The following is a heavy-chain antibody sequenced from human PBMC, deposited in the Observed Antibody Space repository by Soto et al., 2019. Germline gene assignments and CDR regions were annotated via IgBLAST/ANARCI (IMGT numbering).Heavy chain of an antibody. CDR2: ISAYNGNT. J-gene: IGHJ6*02. CDR1: GYTLTSYG. Sequence: ASVKVSCKASGYTLTSYGISWVRQAPGQGLEWMGGISAYNGNTNYAQKLQGRVTMTTDTSTSTSYMELRSLRSDDTAVHYCARDGSSAPFYYYYGMDVWGQGTTVTVSS. CDR3: ARDGSSAPFYYYYGMDV. D-gene: IGHD6-6*01. V-gene: IGHV1-18*01.